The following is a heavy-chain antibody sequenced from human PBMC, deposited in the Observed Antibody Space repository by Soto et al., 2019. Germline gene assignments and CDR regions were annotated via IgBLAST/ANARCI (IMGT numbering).Heavy chain of an antibody. CDR3: ARGGSLYWYFDL. J-gene: IGHJ2*01. CDR1: GYTFTSYA. Sequence: QVQLVQSGAEVKKPGASVKVSCKASGYTFTSYAMHWVRQAPGQRLEWMGWINAGNGNTKYSQKFQGRVTITRDTSASTDYTELSSLRSEDTAVYYCARGGSLYWYFDLWGRGTLVTVSS. CDR2: INAGNGNT. D-gene: IGHD1-26*01. V-gene: IGHV1-3*01.